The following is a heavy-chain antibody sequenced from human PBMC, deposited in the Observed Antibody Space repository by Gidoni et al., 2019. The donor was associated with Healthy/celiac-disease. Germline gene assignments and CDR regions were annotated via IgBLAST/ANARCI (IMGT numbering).Heavy chain of an antibody. CDR1: GYTFTSYA. CDR3: ARDGGDTGGVGRYYYYGMDV. D-gene: IGHD2-8*02. V-gene: IGHV7-4-1*02. J-gene: IGHJ6*02. Sequence: VQLVQSGSELKKPGASVTVSCKASGYTFTSYAMTWVRQALGQGLEWMGWINTNTGNPTDAQGFTVRFVFSLDTSVSTAYLQISSLKAEDTAVYYCARDGGDTGGVGRYYYYGMDVWGQGTTVTVSS. CDR2: INTNTGNP.